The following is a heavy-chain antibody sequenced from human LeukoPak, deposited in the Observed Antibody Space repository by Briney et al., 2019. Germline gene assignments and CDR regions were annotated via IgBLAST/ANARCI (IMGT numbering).Heavy chain of an antibody. CDR1: GGSIYSYY. J-gene: IGHJ6*03. V-gene: IGHV4-4*07. CDR2: VYTSGTT. CDR3: ARDSGEDFAWGTYGQKYYSYHMVV. Sequence: SETLSLTCSVSGGSIYSYYWSWIRQPAGKGLEWVGRVYTSGTTTYNPSLQSRVTISLDTSKNEISLRLTSVTAADTAVYYCARDSGEDFAWGTYGQKYYSYHMVVWGKGTTVTVSS. D-gene: IGHD3-16*01.